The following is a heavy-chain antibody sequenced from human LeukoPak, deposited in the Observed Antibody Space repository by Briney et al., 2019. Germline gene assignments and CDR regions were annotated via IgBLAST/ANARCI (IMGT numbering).Heavy chain of an antibody. V-gene: IGHV3-23*01. D-gene: IGHD2-2*01. Sequence: PGGSLRLSCAASGFTFSSYAMSWVRQAPGNRLEWVSAISGSGGSTYYADSVKGRFTISRDNSKNTLYLQMNSLRAEDTAVYYCAKDWSDIVVVSATGFDPWGQGTLVTVSS. J-gene: IGHJ5*02. CDR2: ISGSGGST. CDR1: GFTFSSYA. CDR3: AKDWSDIVVVSATGFDP.